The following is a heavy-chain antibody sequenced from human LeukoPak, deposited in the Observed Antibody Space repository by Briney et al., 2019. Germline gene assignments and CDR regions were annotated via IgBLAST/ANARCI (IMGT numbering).Heavy chain of an antibody. CDR1: GGSISSGGYS. Sequence: SETLSLTCAVSGGSISSGGYSWSWIRQPPGKGLEWIGYIYYSGTTYYNPSLKSRVTISVDTSKNQFSLKLSSVTAADTAVYYCARVIAVAGTGFDYWGQGTLVTVSS. CDR2: IYYSGTT. D-gene: IGHD6-19*01. V-gene: IGHV4-30-4*07. J-gene: IGHJ4*02. CDR3: ARVIAVAGTGFDY.